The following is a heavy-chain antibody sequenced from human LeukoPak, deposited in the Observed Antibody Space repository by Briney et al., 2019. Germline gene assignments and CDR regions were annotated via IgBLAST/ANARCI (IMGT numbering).Heavy chain of an antibody. CDR3: ARDRGYSTFDN. D-gene: IGHD4-23*01. Sequence: GGSLRLFCAASGFTFSSYAMHWVRQAPGKGLEWVAVISYDGSNKYYADSVKGRFTISRDNAKNSLYLHMNSLRVEDTAVYYCARDRGYSTFDNWGQGTLVTVSS. CDR1: GFTFSSYA. V-gene: IGHV3-30*04. J-gene: IGHJ5*02. CDR2: ISYDGSNK.